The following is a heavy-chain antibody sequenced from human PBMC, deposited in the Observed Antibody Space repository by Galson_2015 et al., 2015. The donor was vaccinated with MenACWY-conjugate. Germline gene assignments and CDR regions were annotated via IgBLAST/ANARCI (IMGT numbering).Heavy chain of an antibody. D-gene: IGHD6-6*01. J-gene: IGHJ5*02. V-gene: IGHV5-51*01. CDR1: GYDFTTYW. CDR2: IYPRDSET. CDR3: ARRRSGSSGGHWFDP. Sequence: QSGAEVKKPGESLKISCKGSGYDFTTYWIVWVRQMPGKGLEWMGIIYPRDSETTYSPTFQGQVTISADKSISAAYLQWSSLKPSDTAIYYCARRRSGSSGGHWFDPWGQGPLVTVSS.